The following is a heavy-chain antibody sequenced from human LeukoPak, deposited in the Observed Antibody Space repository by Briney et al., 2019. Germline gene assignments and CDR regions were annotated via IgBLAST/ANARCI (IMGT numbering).Heavy chain of an antibody. J-gene: IGHJ3*02. CDR3: ARVGEWELIGAFDI. V-gene: IGHV3-30-3*01. CDR1: GFTFSSYA. Sequence: PGRSLRLSCAASGFTFSSYAMHWVRQAPGKGLEWVAVISYDGSNKYYADSVKGRFTISRDNAKNSLYLQMNSLRAEDTAVYYCARVGEWELIGAFDIWGQGTMVTVSS. D-gene: IGHD1-26*01. CDR2: ISYDGSNK.